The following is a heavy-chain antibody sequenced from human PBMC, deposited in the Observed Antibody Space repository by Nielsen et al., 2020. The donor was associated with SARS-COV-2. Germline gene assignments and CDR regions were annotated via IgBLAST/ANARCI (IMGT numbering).Heavy chain of an antibody. Sequence: ASVKVSCKASGYTFTSYAMHWVRQAPGQRLEWMGWINAGNGNTKYSQKFQGRVTITRDTSTSTAYMELRSLRSDDTAVYYCARIPPPPTTYYDFWSGYYTEGRWFDPWGQGTLVTVSS. CDR2: INAGNGNT. D-gene: IGHD3-3*01. CDR3: ARIPPPPTTYYDFWSGYYTEGRWFDP. J-gene: IGHJ5*02. V-gene: IGHV1-3*01. CDR1: GYTFTSYA.